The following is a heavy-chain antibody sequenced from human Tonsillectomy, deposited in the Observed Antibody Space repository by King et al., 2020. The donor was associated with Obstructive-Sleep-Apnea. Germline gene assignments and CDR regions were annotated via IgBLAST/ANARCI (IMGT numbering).Heavy chain of an antibody. Sequence: VQLVESGGGVVQPGRSLRLSCAASGFTFSSYAMHWVRQAPGKGLEGVAVISYDGSNKYYADSVKGRFTISRDNSKNTLYLQMNSLRAEDTAVYYCAREARGNWNYFDYWGQGTLVTVSS. CDR3: AREARGNWNYFDY. CDR1: GFTFSSYA. J-gene: IGHJ4*02. CDR2: ISYDGSNK. V-gene: IGHV3-30*04. D-gene: IGHD3-10*01.